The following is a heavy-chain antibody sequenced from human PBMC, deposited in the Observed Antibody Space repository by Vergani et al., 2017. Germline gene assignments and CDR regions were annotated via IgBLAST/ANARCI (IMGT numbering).Heavy chain of an antibody. V-gene: IGHV3-9*01. CDR3: ARGMTTETTDLDGFDI. D-gene: IGHD4-17*01. J-gene: IGHJ3*02. CDR1: GFSFDDYG. Sequence: EELLVESGGDLVQPGRSLRLSCAASGFSFDDYGMHWVRQVPGKGLEWVSGIFRETGSIGYADSVRGRFTISRDNAKNTLYLQMNSLRPEDTALYYCARGMTTETTDLDGFDIWGQGTMVSVSS. CDR2: IFRETGSI.